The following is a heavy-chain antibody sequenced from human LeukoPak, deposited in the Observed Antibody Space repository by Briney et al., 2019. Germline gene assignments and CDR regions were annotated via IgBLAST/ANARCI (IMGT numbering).Heavy chain of an antibody. D-gene: IGHD6-6*01. V-gene: IGHV3-21*01. CDR2: ISSSSTHI. CDR1: GFTLSSYS. CDR3: ARSEHSSSSFDY. J-gene: IGHJ4*02. Sequence: GGSLRLSCAASGFTLSSYSMNWVRQAPGKGLEWVSYISSSSTHIYYADPVEGRFTISRDNARNSLYLQMNSLRAEDTAIYYCARSEHSSSSFDYWGQGTLVTVSS.